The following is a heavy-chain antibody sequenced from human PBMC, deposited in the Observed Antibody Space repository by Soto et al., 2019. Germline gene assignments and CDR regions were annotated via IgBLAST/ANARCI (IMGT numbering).Heavy chain of an antibody. V-gene: IGHV5-51*01. D-gene: IGHD2-2*01. CDR3: ARRVGYCSSTSCYDAFDI. Sequence: PGESLKISCKGSGYSFTSYWIGWVRQMPGKGPEWMGIIYPGDSDTRYSPSFQGQVTISADKSISTAYLQWSSLKASDTAMYYCARRVGYCSSTSCYDAFDIWGQGTMVTVSS. J-gene: IGHJ3*02. CDR1: GYSFTSYW. CDR2: IYPGDSDT.